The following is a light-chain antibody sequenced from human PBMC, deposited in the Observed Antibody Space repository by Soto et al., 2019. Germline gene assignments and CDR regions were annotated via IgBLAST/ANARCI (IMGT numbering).Light chain of an antibody. J-gene: IGKJ1*01. CDR2: DAA. CDR3: QHRGSWPRS. Sequence: DIVLTQSPATLSLSPGERATLSCTASQSVGTSLAWYKQQPGQAPRLLIHDAAYRASGIPERFSGSGSGTAFSLSISRLEPYDFAVYYCQHRGSWPRSFGRGTKVEI. V-gene: IGKV3-11*01. CDR1: QSVGTS.